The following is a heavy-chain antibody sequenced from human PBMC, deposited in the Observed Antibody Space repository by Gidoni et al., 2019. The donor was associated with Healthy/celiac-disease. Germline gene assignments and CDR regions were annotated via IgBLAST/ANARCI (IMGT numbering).Heavy chain of an antibody. Sequence: QVQLVESGGGVVQPGRSLRLSCAASGFTFSSYGMHWVRQAPGKGLEWVAVISYDGSNKYYADSVKGRFTISRDNSKNTLYLQMNSLRAEDTAVYYCAKDQEWFGELFQNAFDIWGQGTMVTVSS. J-gene: IGHJ3*02. D-gene: IGHD3-10*01. CDR1: GFTFSSYG. V-gene: IGHV3-30*18. CDR2: ISYDGSNK. CDR3: AKDQEWFGELFQNAFDI.